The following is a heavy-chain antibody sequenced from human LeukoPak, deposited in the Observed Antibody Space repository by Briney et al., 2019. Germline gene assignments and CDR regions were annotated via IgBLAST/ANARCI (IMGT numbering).Heavy chain of an antibody. J-gene: IGHJ4*02. CDR3: AREGTGTHFDY. CDR1: GFTFDDYG. D-gene: IGHD1-1*01. V-gene: IGHV3-20*04. Sequence: GGSLRLSXAASGFTFDDYGMSWVRQAPGKGLEWVSGINWNGGSTGYADSVKGRFTISRDNAKDSLYLQMNSLRAEDTALYYCAREGTGTHFDYWGQGTLVTVSS. CDR2: INWNGGST.